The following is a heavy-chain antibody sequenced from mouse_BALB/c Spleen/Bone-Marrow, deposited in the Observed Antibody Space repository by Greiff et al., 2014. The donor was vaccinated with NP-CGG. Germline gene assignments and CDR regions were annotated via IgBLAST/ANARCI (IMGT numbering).Heavy chain of an antibody. CDR1: GFTFSNYG. D-gene: IGHD1-3*01. V-gene: IGHV5-6*01. J-gene: IGHJ4*01. CDR2: ISSGGSYT. CDR3: ARLTPDYAMDY. Sequence: EVQVVESGGDLVKPGGSLKLSCAASGFTFSNYGMSWVRQTPDKRLEWVATISSGGSYTYFPDSVKGRFPISRDNAKNTLYLQMNSLKSEDAAMYYCARLTPDYAMDYWGQGTSVTVSS.